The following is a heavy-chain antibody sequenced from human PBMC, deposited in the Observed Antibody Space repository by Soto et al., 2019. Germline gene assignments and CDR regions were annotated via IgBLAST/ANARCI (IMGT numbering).Heavy chain of an antibody. CDR3: ARETGSGSYYDY. V-gene: IGHV4-59*01. D-gene: IGHD3-10*01. Sequence: SETLSLTCTVSGGPISSYFWSWIRQPPGKGLEWIGYIYYSGTTNYNPSLKNRVTISVDTSKNQFSLSLSSVTAADTGVYYCARETGSGSYYDYWGQGALVTVS. J-gene: IGHJ4*02. CDR1: GGPISSYF. CDR2: IYYSGTT.